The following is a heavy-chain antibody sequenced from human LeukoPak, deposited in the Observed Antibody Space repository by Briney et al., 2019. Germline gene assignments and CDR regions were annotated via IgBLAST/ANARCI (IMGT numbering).Heavy chain of an antibody. Sequence: GASVKVSCKASRYTLNGHYMHWLRQAPRQPLEWMGGINCNSGSTNYAKKYQSRFTMTRDTSISTASKELSRLRSDDTAVYYCARSMVVTAPLVGWFDPWGQGNLVTVSS. CDR1: RYTLNGHY. V-gene: IGHV1-2*02. J-gene: IGHJ5*02. CDR3: ARSMVVTAPLVGWFDP. D-gene: IGHD2-21*02. CDR2: INCNSGST.